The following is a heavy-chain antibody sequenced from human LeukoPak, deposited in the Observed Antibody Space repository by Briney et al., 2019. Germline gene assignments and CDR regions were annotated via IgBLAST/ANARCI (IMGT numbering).Heavy chain of an antibody. CDR2: IYYSGST. CDR1: GGSLSSYY. V-gene: IGHV4-59*08. J-gene: IGHJ6*02. CDR3: ARLDSSSWYVMDV. Sequence: PSETLSLTCTVSGGSLSSYYWSWIRQPPGKGLEWIGYIYYSGSTNYNPSFKSRVTISVDTSKNQFSLKLSSVTAADTAVYYCARLDSSSWYVMDVWGQGTTVTVSS. D-gene: IGHD6-13*01.